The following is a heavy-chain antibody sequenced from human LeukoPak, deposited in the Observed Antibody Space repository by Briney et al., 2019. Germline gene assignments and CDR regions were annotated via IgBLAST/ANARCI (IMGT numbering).Heavy chain of an antibody. J-gene: IGHJ6*04. V-gene: IGHV3-49*04. CDR3: TSGDTAMAALGYYYYGMDV. CDR1: GFTFGDYA. D-gene: IGHD5-18*01. Sequence: GGSLRLSCTASGFTFGDYAMSWVRQAPGKGLEWVGFIRSKAYGGTTEYAASVKGRFTISRDDSKSIAYLQMNSLKTEDTAAYYCTSGDTAMAALGYYYYGMDVWGKGTTVTVSS. CDR2: IRSKAYGGTT.